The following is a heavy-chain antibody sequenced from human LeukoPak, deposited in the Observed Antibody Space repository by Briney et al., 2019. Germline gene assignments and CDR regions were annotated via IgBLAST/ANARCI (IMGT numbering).Heavy chain of an antibody. CDR1: GGSISSYY. CDR2: IYYSGST. Sequence: SETLSLTCTVSGGSISSYYWSWIRQPPGKGLEWIGYIYYSGSTKYNPSLKSRVTISVDTSKNQFSLKLSSVTAADTAVYYCARVVAADYYYYYGMEVWGQGTTGTASS. CDR3: ARVVAADYYYYYGMEV. V-gene: IGHV4-59*01. J-gene: IGHJ6*02. D-gene: IGHD6-13*01.